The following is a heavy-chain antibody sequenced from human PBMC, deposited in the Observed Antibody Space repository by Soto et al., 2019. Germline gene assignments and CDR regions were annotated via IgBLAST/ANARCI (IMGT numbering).Heavy chain of an antibody. J-gene: IGHJ4*02. V-gene: IGHV3-23*01. CDR1: GFTFSGYA. Sequence: EVQLLESGGGLVQPGGSLRLSCAASGFTFSGYAMSWVRQAPGKGLEWVSAISGSGGSTYYADSVKGRFTISRDNSKNTLYLQMNSLRAEDTAVYYCAKDHRYSSSPTHWGQGTLVTVSS. D-gene: IGHD6-13*01. CDR3: AKDHRYSSSPTH. CDR2: ISGSGGST.